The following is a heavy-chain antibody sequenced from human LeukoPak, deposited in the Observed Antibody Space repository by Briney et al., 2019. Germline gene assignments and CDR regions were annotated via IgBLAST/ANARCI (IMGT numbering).Heavy chain of an antibody. CDR1: GFTFSSYS. D-gene: IGHD3-10*01. Sequence: GGSLRLSCAASGFTFSSYSMNWVRQAPGKGLEWVSSISSSSSYIYYADSVKGRFTISRDNAKNSLYLQMSSLRAEDTAVYYCARDKVRGAKPPFDYWGQGTLVTVSS. CDR2: ISSSSSYI. V-gene: IGHV3-21*01. CDR3: ARDKVRGAKPPFDY. J-gene: IGHJ4*02.